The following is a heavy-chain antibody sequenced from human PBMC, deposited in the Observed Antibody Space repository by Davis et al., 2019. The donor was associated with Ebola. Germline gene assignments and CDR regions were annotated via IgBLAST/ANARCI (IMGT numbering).Heavy chain of an antibody. D-gene: IGHD4-23*01. V-gene: IGHV1-18*04. CDR3: ARGGMTTVVTRAYYYYYYMDV. Sequence: ASVKVSCKASGYTFTGYYMHWVRQAPGQGLEWMGWISAYNGNTNYAQKLQGRVTMTTDTSTSTAYMELRSLRSDDTAVYYCARGGMTTVVTRAYYYYYYMDVWGKGTTVTVSS. J-gene: IGHJ6*03. CDR1: GYTFTGYY. CDR2: ISAYNGNT.